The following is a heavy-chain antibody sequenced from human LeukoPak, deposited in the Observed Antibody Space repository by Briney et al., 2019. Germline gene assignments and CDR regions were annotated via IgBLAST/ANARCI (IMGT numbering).Heavy chain of an antibody. CDR3: ARDRGGRGGYSYGYQYYYYYYGMDV. CDR1: GYTFTSYG. J-gene: IGHJ6*02. D-gene: IGHD5-18*01. Sequence: ASVKVSCKASGYTFTSYGISWVRQAPGQGLEWMGWISAYNGNTNYAQKLQGRVTMTTDTSTSTVYMELSSLRSEDTAVYYCARDRGGRGGYSYGYQYYYYYYGMDVWGQGTTVTVSS. CDR2: ISAYNGNT. V-gene: IGHV1-18*01.